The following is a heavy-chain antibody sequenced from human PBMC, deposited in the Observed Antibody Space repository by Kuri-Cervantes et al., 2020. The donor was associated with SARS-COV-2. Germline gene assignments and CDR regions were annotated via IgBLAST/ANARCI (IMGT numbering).Heavy chain of an antibody. CDR3: ARGIEIAALGTYWFDP. CDR1: GGSISSYY. J-gene: IGHJ5*02. Sequence: SETLSLTCTVPGGSISSYYWSWIRQPPGKGLEWIGYIYYSGSTNYNPSLKSRVTISVDTSKNQFSLKLSSVTAADTAVYYCARGIEIAALGTYWFDPWGQGTRVT. CDR2: IYYSGST. D-gene: IGHD6-6*01. V-gene: IGHV4-59*01.